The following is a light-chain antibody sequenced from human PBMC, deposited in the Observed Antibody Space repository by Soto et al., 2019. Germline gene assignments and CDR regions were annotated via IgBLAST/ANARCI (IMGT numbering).Light chain of an antibody. CDR3: SSYAGRNEV. CDR2: EVN. CDR1: SSDIGRYNY. Sequence: QSALTQPPSASGSPGQSVTISCTGTSSDIGRYNYVSWYQQHPGKAPKLMIYEVNKRPSGVPDRFSGSKSGNTASLTGSGLQADDEADYYCSSYAGRNEVFGGGTKLTVL. J-gene: IGLJ3*02. V-gene: IGLV2-8*01.